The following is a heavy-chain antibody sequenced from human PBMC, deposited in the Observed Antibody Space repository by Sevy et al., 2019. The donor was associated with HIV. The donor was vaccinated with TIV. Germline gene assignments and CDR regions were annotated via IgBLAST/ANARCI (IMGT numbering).Heavy chain of an antibody. J-gene: IGHJ4*02. D-gene: IGHD3-22*01. CDR2: IYTSGGT. CDR3: ARDPYDSSGYYYDY. CDR1: GGSISSYY. Sequence: SETLSLTCTVSGGSISSYYWSWIRQPAGKGLEWIGRIYTSGGTNYNPSLKSRVTMSVDTSKNQFSLKLSSVTAADTAVYYCARDPYDSSGYYYDYWGQGTLVTVSS. V-gene: IGHV4-4*07.